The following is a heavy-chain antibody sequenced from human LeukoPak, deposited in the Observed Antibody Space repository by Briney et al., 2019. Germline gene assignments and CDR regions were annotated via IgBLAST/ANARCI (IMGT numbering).Heavy chain of an antibody. CDR1: GFTFSSYE. J-gene: IGHJ6*03. D-gene: IGHD4-11*01. CDR2: ISSSGSTI. Sequence: GGSLRLSCAASGFTFSSYEMNWVRQAPGKGLEWVSYISSSGSTIYYADSVKGRFTISRDNAKNSLYLQMNSLRAEDTAVYYCARDEGSYTVTTLGNTKYMDVWGKGTTVTVSS. CDR3: ARDEGSYTVTTLGNTKYMDV. V-gene: IGHV3-48*03.